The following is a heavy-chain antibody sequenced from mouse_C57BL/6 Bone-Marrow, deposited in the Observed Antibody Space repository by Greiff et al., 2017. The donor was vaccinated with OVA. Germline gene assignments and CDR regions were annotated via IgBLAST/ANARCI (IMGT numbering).Heavy chain of an antibody. CDR1: GYTFTSYW. CDR2: IYPGSGST. V-gene: IGHV1-55*01. CDR3: ARWLQLNWYFDV. J-gene: IGHJ1*03. Sequence: QVQLQQPGAELVKPGASVKMSCKASGYTFTSYWITWVKQRPGQGLEWIGDIYPGSGSTNYNEKFKSKATLTVDTSSSTAYMQRSSLTAEDSAVYYCARWLQLNWYFDVWGTGTTVTVAS. D-gene: IGHD2-2*01.